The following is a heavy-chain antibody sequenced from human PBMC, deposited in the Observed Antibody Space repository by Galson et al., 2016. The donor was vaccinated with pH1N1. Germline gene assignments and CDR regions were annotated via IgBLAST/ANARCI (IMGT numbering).Heavy chain of an antibody. CDR3: ARGNMGLDY. D-gene: IGHD2/OR15-2a*01. CDR2: INSDGRTT. Sequence: SLRLSCAASGFTFSKHWMHWVRQVPGKGLVWVSHINSDGRTTNYAGSVKGRFTISRDNAKNTLSLQMNSLGVKDTAVYYCARGNMGLDYWGQGILVTVSS. CDR1: GFTFSKHW. V-gene: IGHV3-74*01. J-gene: IGHJ4*02.